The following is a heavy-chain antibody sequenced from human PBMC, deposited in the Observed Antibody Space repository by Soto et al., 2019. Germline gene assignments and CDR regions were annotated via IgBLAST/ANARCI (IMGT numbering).Heavy chain of an antibody. CDR1: GGSISSYY. Sequence: SETLSLTCTVSGGSISSYYWSWIRQPPGKGLEWIGYIYYSGSTNYNPSLKSRVTISVDTSKNQFSLKLSSVTAADTAVYYCAREWTIAAAPYYMDVWGKGTTVTVSS. D-gene: IGHD6-13*01. CDR3: AREWTIAAAPYYMDV. CDR2: IYYSGST. V-gene: IGHV4-59*01. J-gene: IGHJ6*03.